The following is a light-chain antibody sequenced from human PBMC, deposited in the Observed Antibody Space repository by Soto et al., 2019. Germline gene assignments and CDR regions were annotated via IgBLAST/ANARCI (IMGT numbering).Light chain of an antibody. CDR2: AAS. V-gene: IGKV1D-12*01. CDR3: QQGSSYHVT. J-gene: IGKJ3*01. CDR1: QGISSW. Sequence: DIQMTHSPSSVSASVGDRVTITCRASQGISSWLAWYQQKPGKAPKFLIYAASSLQSGVPSRFSDSGSGTDFTLTISRLQAEDVTTYHCQQGSSYHVTFGPGTKVEIK.